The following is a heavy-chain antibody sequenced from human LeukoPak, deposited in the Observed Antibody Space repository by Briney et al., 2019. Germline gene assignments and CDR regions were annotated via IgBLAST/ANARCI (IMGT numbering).Heavy chain of an antibody. J-gene: IGHJ3*02. CDR2: IYYSGST. CDR3: ARVRAIWDAFDI. D-gene: IGHD3-3*01. Sequence: SETLSLTCTVSGGSISSYYWSWIRQPPGKGLEWIGYIYYSGSTNYNPSLKSRVTISVNTSKNQFSLKLSSVTAADTAVYYCARVRAIWDAFDIWGQGTMVTVSS. V-gene: IGHV4-59*01. CDR1: GGSISSYY.